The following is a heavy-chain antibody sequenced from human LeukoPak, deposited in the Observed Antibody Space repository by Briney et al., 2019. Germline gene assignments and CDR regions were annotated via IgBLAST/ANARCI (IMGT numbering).Heavy chain of an antibody. CDR3: ARGHAYAFYI. CDR2: IGCAI. D-gene: IGHD2-2*01. J-gene: IGHJ3*02. CDR1: GFTFSRYR. V-gene: IGHV3-48*01. Sequence: GGSLRLSCAASGFTFSRYRMNWVRQAPGKGLEWISYIGCAIYYADSVKRRFTISRDNAKNSLYLQMNSLRAEDTAVYYCARGHAYAFYIWGEGTLVTVSS.